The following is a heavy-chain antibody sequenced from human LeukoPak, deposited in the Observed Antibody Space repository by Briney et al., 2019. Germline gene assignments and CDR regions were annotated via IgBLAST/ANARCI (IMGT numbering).Heavy chain of an antibody. CDR1: GYTFTSYG. J-gene: IGHJ4*02. V-gene: IGHV1-18*01. CDR2: ISAYNGNT. Sequence: ASVKVSCKASGYTFTSYGISWVRRAPGQGLEWMGWISAYNGNTNYAQKLQGRVTMTTDTSTSTAYMELRSLRSDDTAVYYCARDQHVWGSYRTFDYWGQGTLVTVSS. D-gene: IGHD3-16*02. CDR3: ARDQHVWGSYRTFDY.